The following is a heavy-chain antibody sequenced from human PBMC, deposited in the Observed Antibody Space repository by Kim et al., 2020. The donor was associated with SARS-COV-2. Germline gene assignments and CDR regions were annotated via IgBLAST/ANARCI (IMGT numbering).Heavy chain of an antibody. V-gene: IGHV3-48*02. D-gene: IGHD3-9*01. CDR2: ISSSSSTI. CDR1: GFTFSSYS. CDR3: ARDYYYDILTGSGMDV. Sequence: GGSLRLSCAASGFTFSSYSMNWVRQAPGKGLEWVSYISSSSSTIYYADSVKGRFTISRDNAKNSLYLQMNSLRDEDTAVYYCARDYYYDILTGSGMDVWGQGTTVTVSS. J-gene: IGHJ6*02.